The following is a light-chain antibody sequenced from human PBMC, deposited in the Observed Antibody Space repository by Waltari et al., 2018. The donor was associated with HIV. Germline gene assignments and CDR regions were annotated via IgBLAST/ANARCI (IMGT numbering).Light chain of an antibody. CDR3: SAWDDSLRATV. Sequence: QSVMSHPPSASGTPGQKVTIPCSGSLSNIGANTVNSYQQFPVTAPRLLIYGHNQRPSGVPDRFSGSRSGTSASLTIRGLQSEDEADYYCSAWDDSLRATVFGTGTRVTVL. V-gene: IGLV1-44*01. J-gene: IGLJ1*01. CDR2: GHN. CDR1: LSNIGANT.